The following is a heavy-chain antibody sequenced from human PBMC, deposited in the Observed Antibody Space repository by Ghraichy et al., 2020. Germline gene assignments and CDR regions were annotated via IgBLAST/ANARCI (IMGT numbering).Heavy chain of an antibody. CDR2: ISFSSSGI. V-gene: IGHV3-48*02. Sequence: ESLNISCAASGFTFSSYSMYWVRQAPGRGLEWVSHISFSSSGISYADSVKGRFTISRDNAKNSLYLQMNSLRDEDTAVYYCARRIAVADRGGMDYWGQGTLVTVSS. D-gene: IGHD6-19*01. CDR3: ARRIAVADRGGMDY. J-gene: IGHJ4*02. CDR1: GFTFSSYS.